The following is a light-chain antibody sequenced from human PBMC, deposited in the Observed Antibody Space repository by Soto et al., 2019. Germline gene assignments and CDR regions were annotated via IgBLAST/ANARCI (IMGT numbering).Light chain of an antibody. Sequence: DIQMTQSPSTLSASVGDRVTITCRASQSISSWLTWYQQKAGQAPKLLIYKASIVESGVPSRFSGSGSGTEFTLTISRLQPDDSATYYGQHYSYFATFGQGTRVEVK. CDR1: QSISSW. J-gene: IGKJ1*01. CDR2: KAS. CDR3: QHYSYFAT. V-gene: IGKV1-5*03.